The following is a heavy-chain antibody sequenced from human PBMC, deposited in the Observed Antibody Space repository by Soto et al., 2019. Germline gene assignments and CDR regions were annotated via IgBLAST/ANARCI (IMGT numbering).Heavy chain of an antibody. V-gene: IGHV3-30*03. CDR3: ARPIWSGGYKWFDS. D-gene: IGHD3-3*01. J-gene: IGHJ5*01. CDR2: ISNDGRVQ. CDR1: TISINVHG. Sequence: GGSLRLSCTSSTISINVHGIQWVRQAPAKGLEWVAFISNDGRVQYYADSVKGRFTISRDYSKNTVDLQMNSLRNEETAVYYCARPIWSGGYKWFDSWDPGTLVTVSS.